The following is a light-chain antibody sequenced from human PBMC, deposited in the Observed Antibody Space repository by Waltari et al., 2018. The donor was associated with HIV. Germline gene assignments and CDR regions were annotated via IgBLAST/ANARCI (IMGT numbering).Light chain of an antibody. CDR2: EVT. J-gene: IGLJ2*01. Sequence: QSALTQPASVSGSPGQSITISCTGTSSDIGSFNLVSWYQQHPGKAPKLIIYEVTKRPSGVSNRFSGSKSGNAASLTISGLQAEDEADYYCCSYAGSSTSVLFGGGTKLTVL. CDR1: SSDIGSFNL. V-gene: IGLV2-23*02. CDR3: CSYAGSSTSVL.